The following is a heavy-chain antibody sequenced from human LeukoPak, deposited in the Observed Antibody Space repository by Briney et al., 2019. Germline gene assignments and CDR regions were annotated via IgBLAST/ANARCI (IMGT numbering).Heavy chain of an antibody. CDR3: ARRLTQYDCFDP. Sequence: SQTLSLTCAISGDSVSSTSVTWNWIRQSPSRGLEWLGRTYYRSTWYNDYAVSVRGRITVNPDTSKNQFSLHLNSVTPEDTAVYYCARRLTQYDCFDPWGQGILVTVSS. CDR2: TYYRSTWYN. V-gene: IGHV6-1*01. D-gene: IGHD2-2*01. J-gene: IGHJ5*02. CDR1: GDSVSSTSVT.